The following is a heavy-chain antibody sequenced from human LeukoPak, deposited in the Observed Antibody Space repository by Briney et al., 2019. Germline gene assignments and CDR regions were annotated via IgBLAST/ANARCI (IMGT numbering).Heavy chain of an antibody. J-gene: IGHJ4*02. CDR3: AIRGSSGYYFDY. Sequence: RGESLKISCKGSGYSFTSYWISWVRQMPGKGLEWMGRIDPSDSYTNYSPSFQGHVTISADKSISTAYLQWSSLKASDTAMYYCAIRGSSGYYFDYWGQGTLVTVSS. D-gene: IGHD3-22*01. CDR1: GYSFTSYW. CDR2: IDPSDSYT. V-gene: IGHV5-10-1*01.